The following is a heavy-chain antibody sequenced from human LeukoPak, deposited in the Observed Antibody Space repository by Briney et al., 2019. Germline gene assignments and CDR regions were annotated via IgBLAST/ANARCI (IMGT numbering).Heavy chain of an antibody. J-gene: IGHJ4*02. V-gene: IGHV3-21*06. Sequence: GGSLRLSCAASGFTFSSFAMNWARQAPGKGLEWVSSISSSSTYIYYADSVKGRFTISRDNAKNSLYLQMNTLSAEDTAVYYCARGCGGDCYPFRDYWGQGTLVTVSS. CDR2: ISSSSTYI. CDR3: ARGCGGDCYPFRDY. D-gene: IGHD2-21*02. CDR1: GFTFSSFA.